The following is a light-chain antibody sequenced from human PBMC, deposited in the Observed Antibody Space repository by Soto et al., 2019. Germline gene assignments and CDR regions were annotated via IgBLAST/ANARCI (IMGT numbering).Light chain of an antibody. V-gene: IGKV4-1*01. Sequence: DIVMTQSPDSLAVSLGERATINCKSSQSVLYSTNNKTYLAWYQQKPGQPPKLLIYWAATRESGVPDRFSGSGSGTDFTLTISSLQAEDVAVYYCQQYYITPLTIGGGTKVEIK. CDR1: QSVLYSTNNKTY. J-gene: IGKJ4*01. CDR2: WAA. CDR3: QQYYITPLT.